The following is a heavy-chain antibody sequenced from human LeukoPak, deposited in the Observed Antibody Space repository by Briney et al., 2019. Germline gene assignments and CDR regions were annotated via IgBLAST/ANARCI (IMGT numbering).Heavy chain of an antibody. J-gene: IGHJ1*01. CDR2: IWYDGSNK. D-gene: IGHD4-23*01. Sequence: GGSLRLSCAASGFTFSSYGMHWVRQAPGKGLEWVAVIWYDGSNKYYADSVKGRFTISRDNSKNTLYLQMNSLRAEDTAVYYCAKAPRGMTTVESEYFQHWGQGTLVTVSS. CDR1: GFTFSSYG. V-gene: IGHV3-30*02. CDR3: AKAPRGMTTVESEYFQH.